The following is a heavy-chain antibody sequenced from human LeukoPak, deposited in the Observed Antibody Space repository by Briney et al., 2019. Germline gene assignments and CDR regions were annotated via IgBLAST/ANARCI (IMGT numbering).Heavy chain of an antibody. D-gene: IGHD3-3*01. CDR3: AGGYDSWTGLNY. J-gene: IGHJ4*02. V-gene: IGHV3-73*01. CDR1: GFTFSGSP. CDR2: IKSQGINDPT. Sequence: GGSLTRPCAASGFTFSGSPMHWPRRASGKGREGLGLIKSQGINDPTGYGAWVKGRFTIPRDDSKNTAYLQMNSLITEDTAVYDCAGGYDSWTGLNYWGQGTLVTVSS.